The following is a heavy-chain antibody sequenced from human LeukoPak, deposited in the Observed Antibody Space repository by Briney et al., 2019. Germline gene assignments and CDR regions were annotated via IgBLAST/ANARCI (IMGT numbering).Heavy chain of an antibody. CDR3: AREDSDYGVTYFDY. CDR2: IYNGGRT. Sequence: SETLSLTCTVSGDSISSYYWSGIRQPAGKGLEWIGRIYNGGRTSYNPSLKSRVTMSVDTSKNQFSLKLSSVTAADTAVYYCAREDSDYGVTYFDYWGQGTLVTVSS. CDR1: GDSISSYY. D-gene: IGHD4-17*01. J-gene: IGHJ4*02. V-gene: IGHV4-4*07.